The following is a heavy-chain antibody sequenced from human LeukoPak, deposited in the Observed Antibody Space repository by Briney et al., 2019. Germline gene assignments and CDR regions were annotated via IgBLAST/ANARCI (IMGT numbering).Heavy chain of an antibody. CDR3: ARGGRGYEDAFDI. J-gene: IGHJ3*02. Sequence: PGGSLRLSCAASGFTFSSYGVHWVRQAPGKGLEWVTFILYDGGNKYHADSVKGRFTISRDNSKNILYLEMNSLRDEDTAVYYCARGGRGYEDAFDIWGQGTMVTVSS. CDR1: GFTFSSYG. V-gene: IGHV3-30*02. D-gene: IGHD3-22*01. CDR2: ILYDGGNK.